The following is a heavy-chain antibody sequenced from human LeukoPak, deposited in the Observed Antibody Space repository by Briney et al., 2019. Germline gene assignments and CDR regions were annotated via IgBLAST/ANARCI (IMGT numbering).Heavy chain of an antibody. V-gene: IGHV4-38-2*01. Sequence: PSETLSLTCAGSGYSISSGYYWDWIRQPPGKGLEWIGSIYYSGSTYYNPSLKSRVTISVDTSKNQFSLKLSSVTAADTAVYYCARHFIVATFFDYWGQGTLVTVSS. CDR2: IYYSGST. CDR1: GYSISSGYY. J-gene: IGHJ4*02. CDR3: ARHFIVATFFDY. D-gene: IGHD5-12*01.